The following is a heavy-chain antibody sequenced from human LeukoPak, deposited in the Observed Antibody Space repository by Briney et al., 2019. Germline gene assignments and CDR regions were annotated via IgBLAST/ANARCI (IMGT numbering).Heavy chain of an antibody. D-gene: IGHD6-19*01. Sequence: SETLSLTCTVSGGSISSYYWSWIRQPPGKGLDWIGYIYYSGSTNYNPSLKSRVTISVDTSKNQFSLKLSSVTAADTAVYYCARDLDSSGSYWYFDLWGRGTLVTVSS. V-gene: IGHV4-59*01. CDR1: GGSISSYY. CDR3: ARDLDSSGSYWYFDL. CDR2: IYYSGST. J-gene: IGHJ2*01.